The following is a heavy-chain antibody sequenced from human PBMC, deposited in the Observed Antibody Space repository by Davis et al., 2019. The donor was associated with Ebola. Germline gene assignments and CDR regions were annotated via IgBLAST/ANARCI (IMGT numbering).Heavy chain of an antibody. Sequence: GESLKISCKGSGYSFTSYWISWVRQMPGKGLEWMGRIDPSDSYTNYSPSFQGHVTISADKSISTAYLQWSSLKASGTAMYYCAGHRYYYYGMDVWGQGTTVTVSS. CDR2: IDPSDSYT. J-gene: IGHJ6*02. D-gene: IGHD1-14*01. CDR1: GYSFTSYW. CDR3: AGHRYYYYGMDV. V-gene: IGHV5-10-1*01.